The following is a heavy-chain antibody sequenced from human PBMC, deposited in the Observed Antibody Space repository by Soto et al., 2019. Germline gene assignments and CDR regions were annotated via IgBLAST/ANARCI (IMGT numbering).Heavy chain of an antibody. CDR1: GFTFSSYG. CDR3: AKDRMGAGVRGYFDY. CDR2: ISYDGSNK. V-gene: IGHV3-30*18. D-gene: IGHD3-10*01. Sequence: QVQLVESGGGVVQPGKSLRLSCAGSGFTFSSYGMDWVRQAPGKGLEWVAVISYDGSNKYYADSVKGRFTISRDNSKNTLYLQMSGLRADDTAVYYCAKDRMGAGVRGYFDYWGKGTLVTVSS. J-gene: IGHJ4*02.